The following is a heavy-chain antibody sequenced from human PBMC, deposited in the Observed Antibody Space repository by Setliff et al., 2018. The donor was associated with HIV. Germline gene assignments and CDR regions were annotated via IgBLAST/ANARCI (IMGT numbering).Heavy chain of an antibody. J-gene: IGHJ6*02. CDR3: ARNFWNGPPDYYYYGMDV. Sequence: KASETLSLTCTVSGDSISSYYWSWIRQPAGKGLEWIGRIYTSGTPNYNPSLKRRVTMSVDTSKNQFSLKLRSVTAADTAVYYCARNFWNGPPDYYYYGMDVWGQGTTVTVSS. CDR2: IYTSGTP. D-gene: IGHD3-3*01. V-gene: IGHV4-4*07. CDR1: GDSISSYY.